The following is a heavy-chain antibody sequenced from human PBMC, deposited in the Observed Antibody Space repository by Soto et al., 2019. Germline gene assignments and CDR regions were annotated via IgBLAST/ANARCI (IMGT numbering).Heavy chain of an antibody. J-gene: IGHJ6*02. V-gene: IGHV4-34*01. CDR2: INHSGST. CDR1: GGSFSGYY. Sequence: QVQLQQWGAGLLKPSETLSLTCAVYGGSFSGYYWSWIRQPPGKGLEWIGEINHSGSTNYNPSLTSRVTISVDTSKNQFSPKPSSVTAADTAVYYCTRVTGRYYSGMDVWGQGTTVTVSS. CDR3: TRVTGRYYSGMDV.